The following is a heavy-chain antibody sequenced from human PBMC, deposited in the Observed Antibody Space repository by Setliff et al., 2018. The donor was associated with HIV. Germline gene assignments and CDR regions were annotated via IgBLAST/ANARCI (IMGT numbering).Heavy chain of an antibody. V-gene: IGHV4-31*03. CDR1: GASISSGGYY. CDR2: IYYTGTT. D-gene: IGHD2-15*01. Sequence: SETLSLTCTVSGASISSGGYYWSWIRQHPVKGLEWIGYIYYTGTTFYNPSLESRLIISLDTPKNQFSLRLASVTAADTAVYYCARLGTRKVAADADFDSWGQGALVTVSS. J-gene: IGHJ4*02. CDR3: ARLGTRKVAADADFDS.